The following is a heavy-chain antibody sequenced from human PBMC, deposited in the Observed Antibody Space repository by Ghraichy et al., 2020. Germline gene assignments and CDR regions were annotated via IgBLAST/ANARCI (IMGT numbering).Heavy chain of an antibody. CDR2: IYYSGST. Sequence: SKTLSLTCTVSGGSISSGGYYWSWIRQHPGKGLEWIGYIYYSGSTYYNPSLKSRVTISVDTSKNQFSLKLSSVTAADTAVYYCARDPGGVGLYLDYYGMDVWGQGTTVTVSS. CDR1: GGSISSGGYY. CDR3: ARDPGGVGLYLDYYGMDV. D-gene: IGHD5/OR15-5a*01. V-gene: IGHV4-31*03. J-gene: IGHJ6*02.